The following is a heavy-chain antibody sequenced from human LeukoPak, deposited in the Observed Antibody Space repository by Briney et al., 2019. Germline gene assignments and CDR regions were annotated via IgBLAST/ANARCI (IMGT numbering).Heavy chain of an antibody. D-gene: IGHD6-19*01. CDR2: ISSSSSYM. CDR1: GFTFSSYS. J-gene: IGHJ6*02. CDR3: ARKAWLVKYYYYGMDV. Sequence: GGSLRLSCAASGFTFSSYSMNWVRQAPGKGLEWVSSISSSSSYMYYADSVKGRFTISRDNAKNSLYLQMNSLRAEDTAVYYCARKAWLVKYYYYGMDVWGQGTTVTVSS. V-gene: IGHV3-21*01.